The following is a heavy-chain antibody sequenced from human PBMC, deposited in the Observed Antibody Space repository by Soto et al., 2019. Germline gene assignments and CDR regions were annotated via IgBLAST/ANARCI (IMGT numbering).Heavy chain of an antibody. CDR3: ARGQVVAAQH. V-gene: IGHV4-30-2*01. CDR2: IYHSGST. D-gene: IGHD2-15*01. Sequence: SETLSLTCTVSGGSISSGGYSWSWIRQPPGKGLEWIGYIYHSGSTYYNPSLKSRVTISVDRSKNQFSLKLSSVTAADTAVYYCARGQVVAAQHWGQGTLVTVPQ. J-gene: IGHJ4*02. CDR1: GGSISSGGYS.